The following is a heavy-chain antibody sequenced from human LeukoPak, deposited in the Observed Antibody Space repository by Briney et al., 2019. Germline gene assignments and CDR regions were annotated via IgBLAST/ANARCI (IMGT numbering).Heavy chain of an antibody. D-gene: IGHD3-22*01. CDR1: GGSISSGGYY. V-gene: IGHV4-31*03. J-gene: IGHJ4*02. CDR2: IYYSGST. CDR3: ARATTGYDSSGYYPDYFDY. Sequence: SQTLSLTCTVSGGSISSGGYYWSWIRQHPGKGLEWIGYIYYSGSTYYNPSLKSRVTISVDTSKNQFSLKLSSVTAADTAVYYCARATTGYDSSGYYPDYFDYWGQGTLVTVSS.